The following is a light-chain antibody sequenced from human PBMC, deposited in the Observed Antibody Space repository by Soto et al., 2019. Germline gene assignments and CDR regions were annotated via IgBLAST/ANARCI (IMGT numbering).Light chain of an antibody. V-gene: IGKV1-39*01. Sequence: DVQVTQSPSSLSASVGDRFSMTCRASQSINIYLNWYQQKPGQAPKLLIYAASSLQSAVPSRFSGSGSGTDFTLAISSLQPENFGTYYCQQSYSTPITFGQGTRLEIK. CDR3: QQSYSTPIT. J-gene: IGKJ5*01. CDR1: QSINIY. CDR2: AAS.